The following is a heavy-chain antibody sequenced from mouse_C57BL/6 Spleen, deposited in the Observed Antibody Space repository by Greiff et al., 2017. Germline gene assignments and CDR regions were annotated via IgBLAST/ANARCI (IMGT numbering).Heavy chain of an antibody. J-gene: IGHJ1*03. D-gene: IGHD1-1*01. Sequence: QVHVKQSGAELVRPGASVTLSCKASGYTFTDYEMHWVKQTPVHGLEWIGAIDPETGGTAYNQKFKGKAILTADKSSSTAYMELRSLTSEDSAVYYCTRRYGSSPYWYFDVWGTGTTVTVSS. CDR1: GYTFTDYE. CDR2: IDPETGGT. V-gene: IGHV1-15*01. CDR3: TRRYGSSPYWYFDV.